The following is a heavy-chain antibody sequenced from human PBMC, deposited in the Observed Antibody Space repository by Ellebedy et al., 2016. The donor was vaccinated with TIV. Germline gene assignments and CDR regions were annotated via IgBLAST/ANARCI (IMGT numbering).Heavy chain of an antibody. CDR3: ARSITHGPWFHYYYGMDV. D-gene: IGHD1-14*01. Sequence: MPGGSLRLSCTVSGGSISSSSYYWGWIRQPPGKGLEWIGSIYYSGSTYYNPSLKSRVTISVDTSKNQFSLKLSSVTAADTAVYYCARSITHGPWFHYYYGMDVWGQGTTVTVSS. CDR2: IYYSGST. CDR1: GGSISSSSYY. V-gene: IGHV4-39*01. J-gene: IGHJ6*02.